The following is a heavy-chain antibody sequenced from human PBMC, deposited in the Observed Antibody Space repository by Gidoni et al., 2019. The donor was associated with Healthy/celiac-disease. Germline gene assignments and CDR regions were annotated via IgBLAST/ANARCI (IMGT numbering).Heavy chain of an antibody. CDR2: IWYDGSNK. CDR1: GCTFSSYG. Sequence: GQLVESGGGVVQPGRDLRISWAASGCTFSSYGMHWVRQAPGKGLEWVAVIWYDGSNKYYADSVKGRFTISRDNSKTTLYLQMNSLRAEDTAVYYCARENQWLRGPDYWGQGTLVTVSS. V-gene: IGHV3-33*01. D-gene: IGHD5-12*01. CDR3: ARENQWLRGPDY. J-gene: IGHJ4*02.